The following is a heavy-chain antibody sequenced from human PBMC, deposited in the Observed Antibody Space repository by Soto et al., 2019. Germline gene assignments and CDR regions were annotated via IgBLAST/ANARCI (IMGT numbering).Heavy chain of an antibody. CDR2: INPNSGGT. CDR3: AGGGNIGLSDFDY. Sequence: QVQLVQSGAEVKKPGASVKVSCKASGYTFTGYYLHWLRQAPGQGLEWMGWINPNSGGTNYAQKFQGRVTMTRDTSISTAYMDLSRLRYGDTAVYSCAGGGNIGLSDFDYWGQGTLVTVSS. CDR1: GYTFTGYY. D-gene: IGHD3-16*01. J-gene: IGHJ4*02. V-gene: IGHV1-2*02.